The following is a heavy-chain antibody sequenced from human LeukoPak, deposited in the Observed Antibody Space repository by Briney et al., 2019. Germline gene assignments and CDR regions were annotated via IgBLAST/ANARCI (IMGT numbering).Heavy chain of an antibody. Sequence: SVKVSCKASGGTFSSYAISWVRQAPGQGLEWMGGIIPIFGTANYAQKFQGRVTITTGKSTSTAYMELSSLRSEDTAVYYCARDHCGGDGYGPAIDTRERWFDPWGQGTLVTVSS. CDR2: IIPIFGTA. J-gene: IGHJ5*02. CDR3: ARDHCGGDGYGPAIDTRERWFDP. D-gene: IGHD2-21*02. V-gene: IGHV1-69*05. CDR1: GGTFSSYA.